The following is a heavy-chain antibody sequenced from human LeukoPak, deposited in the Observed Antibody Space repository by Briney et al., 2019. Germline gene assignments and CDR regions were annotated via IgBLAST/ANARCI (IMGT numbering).Heavy chain of an antibody. CDR1: GFTFSSYA. V-gene: IGHV3-23*01. J-gene: IGHJ4*02. Sequence: TGGSLRLSCAASGFTFSSYAMSWVRQAPGKGLEWVSAISGSGGSTYYADSVKGRFTISRDNSKNTLYLQMNSLRAEDTAVYYCARDYDWEVGAYYFDYWGQGTLVTVSS. CDR3: ARDYDWEVGAYYFDY. CDR2: ISGSGGST. D-gene: IGHD1-26*01.